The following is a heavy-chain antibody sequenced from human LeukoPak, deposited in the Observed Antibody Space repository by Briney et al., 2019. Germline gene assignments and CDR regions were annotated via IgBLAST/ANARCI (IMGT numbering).Heavy chain of an antibody. CDR1: GGSISSYY. CDR2: IYASGNT. CDR3: AREGSRVRGVPYFDY. V-gene: IGHV4-4*07. J-gene: IGHJ4*02. Sequence: NPSETLSLTCTVSGGSISSYYWSWVRQPAGKGLEWIGRIYASGNTNYNPSLKGRVTMTVDTSKNQFSLKLSSVTAADTAVYYCAREGSRVRGVPYFDYWGQGTLVTVSS. D-gene: IGHD3-10*01.